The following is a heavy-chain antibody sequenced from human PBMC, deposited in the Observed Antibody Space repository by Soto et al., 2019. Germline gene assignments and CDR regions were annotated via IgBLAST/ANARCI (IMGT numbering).Heavy chain of an antibody. J-gene: IGHJ6*02. CDR3: ANALLPYYYYGMDV. D-gene: IGHD2-15*01. CDR2: INPNSGDT. CDR1: GYTFSGYY. V-gene: IGHV1-2*02. Sequence: ASVKVSCKASGYTFSGYYIHWVRQAPGQGLEWMGWINPNSGDTNYAQKFQGRVTMTRGTSITTAYMELNSLRAEDTAVYYCANALLPYYYYGMDVWGQGTTVTVSS.